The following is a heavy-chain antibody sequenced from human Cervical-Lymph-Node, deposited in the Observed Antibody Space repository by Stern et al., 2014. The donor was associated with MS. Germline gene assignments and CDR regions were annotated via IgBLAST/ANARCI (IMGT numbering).Heavy chain of an antibody. D-gene: IGHD3-22*01. CDR3: ARVGAVSGIVVVLTYYFDF. J-gene: IGHJ4*02. CDR1: GYDLTNYG. CDR2: ISGYNGTT. Sequence: VQLVESGAELKKPGASVKVSCKASGYDLTNYGITWVRQAPGQGLECMGWISGYNGTTKYAQKVQGRVTMTTDTSTNTAYMELRSLRSDDTAVYYCARVGAVSGIVVVLTYYFDFWGQGTLVTVSS. V-gene: IGHV1-18*01.